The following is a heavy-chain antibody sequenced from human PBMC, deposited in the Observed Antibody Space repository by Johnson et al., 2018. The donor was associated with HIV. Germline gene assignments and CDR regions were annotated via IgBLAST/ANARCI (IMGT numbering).Heavy chain of an antibody. CDR3: ARIKRSLLWYDAFDI. D-gene: IGHD3-10*01. CDR2: ISYDGSNK. Sequence: QVQLVESGGGVVQPGRSLRLSCAASGFTFSSYAMHWVRQAPGKGLEWVAVISYDGSNKYYADSVQGRFTISRDNSKNTLYLQMGSLRAEDTAVYYCARIKRSLLWYDAFDIWGQGTMVTVSS. CDR1: GFTFSSYA. V-gene: IGHV3-30*14. J-gene: IGHJ3*02.